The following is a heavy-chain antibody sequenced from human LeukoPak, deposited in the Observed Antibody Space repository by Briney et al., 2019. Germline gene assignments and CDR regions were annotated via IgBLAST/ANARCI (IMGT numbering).Heavy chain of an antibody. J-gene: IGHJ4*02. CDR3: ARGYCSSGSCYTPDY. CDR2: IYYSGSA. Sequence: SETLSLTCTVPGGSISGYYWSWLQQPPGKGLDWIAYIYYSGSANWNPSLKSRVTISLDTSKNQFSLKLSSVTAADTAVYYCARGYCSSGSCYTPDYWGQGALVTVSS. V-gene: IGHV4-59*01. CDR1: GGSISGYY. D-gene: IGHD2-15*01.